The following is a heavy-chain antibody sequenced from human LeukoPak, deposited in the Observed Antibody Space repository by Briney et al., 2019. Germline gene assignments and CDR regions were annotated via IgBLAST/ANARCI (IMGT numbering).Heavy chain of an antibody. CDR2: ITGSSNYI. Sequence: GGSLRLSCPASGFRFSSYTMNWVRQAPGKGLEWVSSITGSSNYIYYRDSVKGRFTISRDNAKNSLNLQLNSLRAEDTAVYYCARDTWSGGAFDIWGQGTMVTVSS. CDR3: ARDTWSGGAFDI. V-gene: IGHV3-21*01. J-gene: IGHJ3*02. D-gene: IGHD3-3*01. CDR1: GFRFSSYT.